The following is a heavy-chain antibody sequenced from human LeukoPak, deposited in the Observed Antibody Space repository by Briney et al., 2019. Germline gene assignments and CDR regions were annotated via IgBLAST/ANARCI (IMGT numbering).Heavy chain of an antibody. V-gene: IGHV3-23*01. CDR1: GFTFSSYA. J-gene: IGHJ4*02. CDR3: AKGPRASGWTYFDY. CDR2: ISSSGGST. D-gene: IGHD6-19*01. Sequence: LSGGSLRLSCAASGFTFSSYAMSWVRQAPGKGLEWVSVISSSGGSTYSAESVKGRFTISRDNSNNTLYLQMNSLRAEDTAVYYCAKGPRASGWTYFDYWGQGTLVTVSS.